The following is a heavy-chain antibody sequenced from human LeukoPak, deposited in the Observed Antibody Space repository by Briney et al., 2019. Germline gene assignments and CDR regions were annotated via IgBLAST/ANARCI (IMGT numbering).Heavy chain of an antibody. J-gene: IGHJ6*03. CDR1: GFTFSSYA. CDR2: INWNGGGT. Sequence: GGSLRLSCAASGFTFSSYAMSWVRQAPGKGLEWVSGINWNGGGTGYADSVKGRFTISRDNAKNSLYLQMNSLRAEDTALYYCARNSGSYYGYYYYYMDVWGKGTTVTVSS. V-gene: IGHV3-20*04. D-gene: IGHD1-26*01. CDR3: ARNSGSYYGYYYYYMDV.